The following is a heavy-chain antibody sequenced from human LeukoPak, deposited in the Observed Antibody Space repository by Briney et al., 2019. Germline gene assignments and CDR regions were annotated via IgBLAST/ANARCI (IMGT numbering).Heavy chain of an antibody. D-gene: IGHD3-16*01. CDR3: ARAGLGFKGKGPFDY. CDR1: GYTFTSYG. J-gene: IGHJ4*02. V-gene: IGHV1-69*13. Sequence: ASVKVSCKASGYTFTSYGISWVRQAPGQGLEWMGGIIPIFGTANYAQKFQGRVTITADESTSTAYMELSSLRSEDTAVYYCARAGLGFKGKGPFDYWGQGTLVTVSS. CDR2: IIPIFGTA.